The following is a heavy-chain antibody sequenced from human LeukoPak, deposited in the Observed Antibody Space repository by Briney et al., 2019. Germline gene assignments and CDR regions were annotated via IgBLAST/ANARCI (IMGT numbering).Heavy chain of an antibody. V-gene: IGHV3-21*01. CDR1: GFTVSSNY. CDR3: ARDQWISGGSCFDY. Sequence: MPGGSLRLSCAVSGFTVSSNYMSWVRQAPGKGLEWVSSISSSSSYIYYADSVKGRFTISRDNAKNSLYLQMNSLRAEDTAVYYCARDQWISGGSCFDYWGQGTLVTVSS. D-gene: IGHD2-15*01. CDR2: ISSSSSYI. J-gene: IGHJ4*02.